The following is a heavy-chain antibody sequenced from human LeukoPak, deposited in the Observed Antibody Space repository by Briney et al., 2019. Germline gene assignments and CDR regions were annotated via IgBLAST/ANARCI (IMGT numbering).Heavy chain of an antibody. CDR1: GFTFSSYS. CDR2: ISSSSSYI. D-gene: IGHD3-22*01. V-gene: IGHV3-21*01. Sequence: GGSLRLSCAASGFTFSSYSMNWVRQAPGKGLVWVSSISSSSSYIYYADSVKGRFTISRDNAKNSLYLQMNSLRAEDTAVYYCARDSPTYYYDSSGYRHFDYWGQGTLVTVSS. J-gene: IGHJ4*02. CDR3: ARDSPTYYYDSSGYRHFDY.